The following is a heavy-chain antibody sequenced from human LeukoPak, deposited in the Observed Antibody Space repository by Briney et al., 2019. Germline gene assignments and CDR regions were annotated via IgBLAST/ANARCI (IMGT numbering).Heavy chain of an antibody. V-gene: IGHV4-59*11. CDR1: GYSINSHY. CDR2: ISYNGNT. J-gene: IGHJ5*02. CDR3: ARGLSITMIVRWFDP. D-gene: IGHD3-22*01. Sequence: SETLSLTCTVSGYSINSHYWSWIRQPPGKGLEWIGDISYNGNTNYNPSLKSRVTIIVDSSKNQFSLKMNSVTAADTAMYYCARGLSITMIVRWFDPWGQGTLVTVPS.